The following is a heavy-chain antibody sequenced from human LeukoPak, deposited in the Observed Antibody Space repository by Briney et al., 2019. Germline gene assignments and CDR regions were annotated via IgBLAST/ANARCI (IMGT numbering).Heavy chain of an antibody. Sequence: GASVKVSCTGSGSSLTQLSLYWVRQAPGKGLEWMGGFDVIDGETFYAQKFQGRVTMTEDSSADTAYMELRSLTSDDTALYYCAAGRPYSLLDYWGQGTLVTVSS. V-gene: IGHV1-24*01. CDR2: FDVIDGET. CDR3: AAGRPYSLLDY. D-gene: IGHD5-18*01. J-gene: IGHJ4*02. CDR1: GSSLTQLS.